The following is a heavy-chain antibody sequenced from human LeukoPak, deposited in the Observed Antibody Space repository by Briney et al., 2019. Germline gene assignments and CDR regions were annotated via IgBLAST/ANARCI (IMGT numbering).Heavy chain of an antibody. CDR3: ARARVAAKSGYMDV. J-gene: IGHJ6*03. V-gene: IGHV3-74*01. CDR2: INSDGSST. D-gene: IGHD2-15*01. CDR1: GFTFSSYW. Sequence: GGSLRLSCAASGFTFSSYWMHWVRQAPGKGLVWVSRINSDGSSTSYADSVKGRFTISRDNAKNTLYLQMNSLRAEDTAVYYCARARVAAKSGYMDVWGTGTTVTISS.